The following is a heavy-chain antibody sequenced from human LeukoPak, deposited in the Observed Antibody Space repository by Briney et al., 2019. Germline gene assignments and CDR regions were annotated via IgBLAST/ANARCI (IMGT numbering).Heavy chain of an antibody. V-gene: IGHV1-69*13. CDR1: GGTFSSYA. CDR2: IIPIFGTA. CDR3: ARARNYYDSSGYYYRLLDY. Sequence: SVKVSCKASGGTFSSYAISWVRQAPGQGLEWMGGIIPIFGTANYAQKFQGRVTITADESTSTAYMELSSLRSEDTAVYYCARARNYYDSSGYYYRLLDYWGQGTLVTVSS. D-gene: IGHD3-22*01. J-gene: IGHJ4*02.